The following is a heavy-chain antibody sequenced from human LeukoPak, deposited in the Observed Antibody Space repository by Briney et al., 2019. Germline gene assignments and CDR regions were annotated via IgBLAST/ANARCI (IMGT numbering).Heavy chain of an antibody. CDR1: GFTVSSHY. V-gene: IGHV3-53*01. CDR3: ASGSGSYRTPYYYMDV. Sequence: GGSLRLSCAASGFTVSSHYMSWVRQAPGKGLEWVSVIYSGGSTYYADSVKGRFAISRDNSKNTLYLQMNSLRAEDTAVYYCASGSGSYRTPYYYMDVWGKGTPVTVSS. CDR2: IYSGGST. J-gene: IGHJ6*03. D-gene: IGHD3-10*01.